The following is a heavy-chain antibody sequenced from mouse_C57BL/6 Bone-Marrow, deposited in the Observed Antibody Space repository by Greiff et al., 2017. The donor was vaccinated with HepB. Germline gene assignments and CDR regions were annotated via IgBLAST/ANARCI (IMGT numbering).Heavy chain of an antibody. CDR1: GFTFSDYY. CDR2: INYDGSST. CDR3: AREITTDAMDY. D-gene: IGHD1-1*01. V-gene: IGHV5-16*01. J-gene: IGHJ4*01. Sequence: DVKLVESEGGLVQPGRSMKLSCTASGFTFSDYYMAWVRQVPEKGLEWVANINYDGSSTYYLDSLKSRFIISRDNAKNILYLQMSSLKSEDTATYYCAREITTDAMDYWGQGTSVTVSS.